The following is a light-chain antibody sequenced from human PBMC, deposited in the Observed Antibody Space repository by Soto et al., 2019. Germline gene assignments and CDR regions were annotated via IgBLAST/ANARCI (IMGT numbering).Light chain of an antibody. CDR2: DAS. V-gene: IGKV1-5*01. CDR3: QQYNSNPPWT. J-gene: IGKJ1*01. Sequence: DIQMTQSPSTLSTSVGDRVTITCRASQSISHLLAWYQQKPGKAPNLLIYDASTLYSGVPSRFSGSGSGTEFTLTITRLQPDDFATYYCQQYNSNPPWTFGQGTKVE. CDR1: QSISHL.